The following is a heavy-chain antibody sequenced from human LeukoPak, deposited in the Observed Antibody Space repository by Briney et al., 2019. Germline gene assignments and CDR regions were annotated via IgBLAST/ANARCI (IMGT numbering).Heavy chain of an antibody. CDR1: GFTFSSYN. CDR3: ARVRPYPDAFDI. Sequence: GGSLRLSCAASGFTFSSYNMNWVRQAPGKGLEWVSSISSSSSYIYYADSLKGRFTISRDNAKNSLYLQMNSLRAEDTAVYYCARVRPYPDAFDIWGQGTMVTVSS. CDR2: ISSSSSYI. V-gene: IGHV3-21*01. J-gene: IGHJ3*02.